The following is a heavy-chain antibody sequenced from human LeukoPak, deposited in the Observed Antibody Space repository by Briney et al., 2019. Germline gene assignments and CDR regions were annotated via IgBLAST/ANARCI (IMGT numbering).Heavy chain of an antibody. CDR3: ARDRDSSTTYTPYYFDS. CDR1: GFSIGSAYH. V-gene: IGHV4-38-2*02. J-gene: IGHJ4*02. CDR2: VYHSGNT. Sequence: SETLSLTCSVSGFSIGSAYHWAWIRQPPGGGLEWSASVYHSGNTYYNPSLKSRVLISADTSKNQFSLNLISVTAADTAVYYCARDRDSSTTYTPYYFDSRGQGTLVTVSS. D-gene: IGHD6-13*01.